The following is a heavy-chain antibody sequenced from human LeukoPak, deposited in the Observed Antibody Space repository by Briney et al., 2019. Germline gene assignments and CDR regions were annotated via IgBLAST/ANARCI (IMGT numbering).Heavy chain of an antibody. Sequence: SETLSLTCTVSGGSMSNYWWNWIRQPPGKGLEWIGYIYYDGSTYYNPALNSRVTISIDTSKNQFSLKLNSVTAADTAVYYCARRLCSSLTCNIGPSGNWLDPWGQGTLVTVST. CDR1: GGSMSNYW. D-gene: IGHD2-2*02. J-gene: IGHJ5*02. CDR3: ARRLCSSLTCNIGPSGNWLDP. V-gene: IGHV4-59*08. CDR2: IYYDGST.